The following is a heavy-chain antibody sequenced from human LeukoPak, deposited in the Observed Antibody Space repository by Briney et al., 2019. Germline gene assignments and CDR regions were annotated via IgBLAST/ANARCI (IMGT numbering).Heavy chain of an antibody. D-gene: IGHD3-10*01. CDR1: GGTFSSYA. V-gene: IGHV1-69*13. J-gene: IGHJ3*02. Sequence: SVKVSCKASGGTFSSYAISWVRQAPGQGLEWMGGIIPIFGTANYAQKFQGRVTITADESTSTAYMELSSLRSDDTAVYYCARTTMVRGVQDAFDIWGQGTMVTVSS. CDR2: IIPIFGTA. CDR3: ARTTMVRGVQDAFDI.